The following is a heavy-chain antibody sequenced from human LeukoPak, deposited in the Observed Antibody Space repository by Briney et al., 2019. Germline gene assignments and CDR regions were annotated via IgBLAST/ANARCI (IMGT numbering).Heavy chain of an antibody. Sequence: SETLSLTCTVSGGSISSSSYYRGWIRQPPGKGLEWIGSIYYSGSTYYNPSLKSRVTISVDTSKNQFSLKLSSVPAADTAVYYCARGPRDSSGYYPLFYYYYYMDVWGKGTTVTVSS. CDR2: IYYSGST. D-gene: IGHD3-22*01. CDR3: ARGPRDSSGYYPLFYYYYYMDV. V-gene: IGHV4-39*01. CDR1: GGSISSSSYY. J-gene: IGHJ6*03.